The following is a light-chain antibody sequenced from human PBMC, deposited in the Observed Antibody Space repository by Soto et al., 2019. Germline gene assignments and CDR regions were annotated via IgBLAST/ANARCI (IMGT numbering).Light chain of an antibody. Sequence: QSVLTQPASVSGSPGQSITISCTGTASDVGRYNYVSWYQQHPGKAPKLMIHAVSNRPSGISSRFSGSKSGNTASLTISGLQSEDEADYFCCSYTSRTTYVFGTGTKVTV. CDR2: AVS. CDR1: ASDVGRYNY. CDR3: CSYTSRTTYV. V-gene: IGLV2-14*01. J-gene: IGLJ1*01.